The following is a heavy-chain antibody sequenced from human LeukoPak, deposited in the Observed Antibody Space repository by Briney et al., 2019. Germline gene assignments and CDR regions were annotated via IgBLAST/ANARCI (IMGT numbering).Heavy chain of an antibody. V-gene: IGHV1-69*05. J-gene: IGHJ6*03. D-gene: IGHD2-2*02. CDR1: GYTFTSYD. CDR2: IIPIFGTA. Sequence: GASVKVSCKASGYTFTSYDINWVRQATGQGLEWMGWIIPIFGTANYAQKFQGRVTITTDESTSTAYMELSSLRSEDTAVYYCARGIVVVPAAIQPYYYMDVWGKGTTVTVSS. CDR3: ARGIVVVPAAIQPYYYMDV.